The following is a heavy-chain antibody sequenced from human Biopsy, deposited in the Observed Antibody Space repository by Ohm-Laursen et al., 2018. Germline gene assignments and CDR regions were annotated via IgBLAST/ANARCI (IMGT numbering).Heavy chain of an antibody. Sequence: LSLTCAASGFKFSTYVMSWVRQAPGKGLEWISYISRSSSTIYYADSVKGRFTISRDNGKNSMFLQMSSLTAEDMAVYFCARGVYDTTEFFFGLDVWGQGTTVTVSS. CDR2: ISRSSSTI. D-gene: IGHD5/OR15-5a*01. CDR1: GFKFSTYV. V-gene: IGHV3-48*01. J-gene: IGHJ6*02. CDR3: ARGVYDTTEFFFGLDV.